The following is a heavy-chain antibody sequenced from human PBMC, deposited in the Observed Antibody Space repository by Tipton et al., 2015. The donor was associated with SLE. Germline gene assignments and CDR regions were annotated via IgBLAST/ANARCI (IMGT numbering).Heavy chain of an antibody. Sequence: TLSLTCAVSGVSISSSNWWSWIRQPPGKGLEWIGYIYYSGSTYYNPSLKSRVTISVDTSKNQFSLKLSSVTAADTAVYYCARAADMDAWGQGTTVTVSS. J-gene: IGHJ6*02. CDR3: ARAADMDA. CDR1: GVSISSSNW. V-gene: IGHV4-28*03. CDR2: IYYSGST.